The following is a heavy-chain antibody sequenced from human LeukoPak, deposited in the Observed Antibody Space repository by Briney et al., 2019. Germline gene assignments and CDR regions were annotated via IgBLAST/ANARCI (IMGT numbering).Heavy chain of an antibody. J-gene: IGHJ5*02. CDR1: GGSISSGGYY. Sequence: SQTLSLTCTVSGGSISSGGYYWSWIRQHPGKGLEWIGYIYYSGSTYYNPSLKSRVTISVDTSKNQFSLKLSSVTAADTAVYYCARWNYDFWSGYYDPRGNWFDPWGQGTLVTVSS. CDR2: IYYSGST. CDR3: ARWNYDFWSGYYDPRGNWFDP. V-gene: IGHV4-31*03. D-gene: IGHD3-3*01.